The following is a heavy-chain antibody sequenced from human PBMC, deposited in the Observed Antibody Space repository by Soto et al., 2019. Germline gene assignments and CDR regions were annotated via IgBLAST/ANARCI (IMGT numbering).Heavy chain of an antibody. CDR2: IYYSGST. CDR1: GGSISSGDYY. D-gene: IGHD3-10*01. Sequence: PSETLSLTCTVSGGSISSGDYYWSWIHQPPGKGLEWIGYIYYSGSTYYNPSLKSRVTISEDTSKNQFSLKLSSVTAADTAVYYCARVNYGSGKLEAYYFDYWGQGTLVTVSS. CDR3: ARVNYGSGKLEAYYFDY. J-gene: IGHJ4*02. V-gene: IGHV4-30-4*01.